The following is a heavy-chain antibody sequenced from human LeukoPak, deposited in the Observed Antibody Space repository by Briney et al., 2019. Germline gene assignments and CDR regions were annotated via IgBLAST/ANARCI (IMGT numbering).Heavy chain of an antibody. V-gene: IGHV4-34*01. CDR1: GGSFSGYY. CDR2: INHSGST. Sequence: SETLSLTCAVYGGSFSGYYWSWIRHPPGKGLEWIGEINHSGSTNYNPSLKSRVTISVDTSKNQFSLKLSSVTAADTAVYYCATARAGAAFRWFDPWGQGTLVTVSS. CDR3: ATARAGAAFRWFDP. J-gene: IGHJ5*02. D-gene: IGHD6-19*01.